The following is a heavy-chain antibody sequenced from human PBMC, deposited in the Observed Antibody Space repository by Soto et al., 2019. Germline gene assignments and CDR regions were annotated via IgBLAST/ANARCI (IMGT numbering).Heavy chain of an antibody. CDR3: ARALPDPCSTSCYTADYYYYYGMDV. CDR1: GFTFSSYT. CDR2: ISSSSSFI. D-gene: IGHD2-2*02. Sequence: GGSLRLSCAASGFTFSSYTMNWVRQAPGKGLEWVSSISSSSSFIYYADSVKGRFTISRDNAKNSLYLQMNSLRAEDTAVYYCARALPDPCSTSCYTADYYYYYGMDVWGQGTTVTVSS. V-gene: IGHV3-21*04. J-gene: IGHJ6*02.